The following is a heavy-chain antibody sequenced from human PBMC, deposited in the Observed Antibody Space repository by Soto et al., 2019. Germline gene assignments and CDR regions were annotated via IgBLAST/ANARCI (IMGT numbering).Heavy chain of an antibody. CDR3: ASKSDYYDSSGYFDWFDP. CDR2: IYYSGST. V-gene: IGHV4-39*01. CDR1: GGSISSSSYY. D-gene: IGHD3-22*01. J-gene: IGHJ5*02. Sequence: SETLSLTCTFSGGSISSSSYYLGWIRQPPGKGLEWIGSIYYSGSTYYNPSLKSRVTISVDTSKNQFSLKLSSVTAADTAVYYCASKSDYYDSSGYFDWFDPWGQGTLVTVSS.